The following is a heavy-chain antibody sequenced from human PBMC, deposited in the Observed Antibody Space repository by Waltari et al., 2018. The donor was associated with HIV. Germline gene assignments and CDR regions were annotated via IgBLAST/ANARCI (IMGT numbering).Heavy chain of an antibody. CDR2: ISSRGGTI. Sequence: EVQLVESGGGFVQPGGSLRLSCAASGFTFSSYGMNWVRQAPGKGPEWVSYISSRGGTIYYADSVKGRFTLSRDNSKSSLYLQMNSLRDEDTAVYYCARDFPFGKTGGSYYGIYWGLGTLVTVSS. CDR3: ARDFPFGKTGGSYYGIY. V-gene: IGHV3-48*03. D-gene: IGHD3-10*01. CDR1: GFTFSSYG. J-gene: IGHJ4*02.